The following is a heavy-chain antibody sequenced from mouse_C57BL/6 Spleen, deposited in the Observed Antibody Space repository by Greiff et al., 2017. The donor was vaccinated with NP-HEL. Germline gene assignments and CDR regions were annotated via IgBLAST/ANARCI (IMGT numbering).Heavy chain of an antibody. J-gene: IGHJ4*01. CDR2: IYPGDGDT. Sequence: QVQLQQSGPELVKPGASVKISCKASGYAFSSSWMNWVKQRPGKGLEWIGRIYPGDGDTNYNGKFKGKATLTADKYSSTAYMQLSSLTSEDSAVYFCARALITTVVATDYYAMDYWGQGTSVTVSS. D-gene: IGHD1-1*01. V-gene: IGHV1-82*01. CDR3: ARALITTVVATDYYAMDY. CDR1: GYAFSSSW.